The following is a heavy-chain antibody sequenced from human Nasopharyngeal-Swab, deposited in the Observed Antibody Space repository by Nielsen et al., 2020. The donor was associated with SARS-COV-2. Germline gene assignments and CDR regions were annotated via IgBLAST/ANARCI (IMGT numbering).Heavy chain of an antibody. D-gene: IGHD5-12*01. CDR2: ISSSSSTI. Sequence: GGSLRLSWAASGFTFSSYSMNWVRQAPGKGLEWVSYISSSSSTIYYADSVKGRFTISRDNAKNSLYLQMNSLRAEDTAVYYCARAGGGYSGYVGYWGQGTLVTVSS. V-gene: IGHV3-48*04. J-gene: IGHJ4*02. CDR3: ARAGGGYSGYVGY. CDR1: GFTFSSYS.